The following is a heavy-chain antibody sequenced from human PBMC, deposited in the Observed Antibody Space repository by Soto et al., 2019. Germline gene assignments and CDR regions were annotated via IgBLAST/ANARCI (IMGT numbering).Heavy chain of an antibody. CDR1: GFIFSNYW. Sequence: GSLRLSCATSGFIFSNYWMHWVRQAPGKGLVWVSRINTDGSSTSYADSVKGRFTMSRDNAKNTLYLQMNSLRAEDTAVYYCARGIYSYGPASYYYYGLDVWGRRTTVSVSS. CDR2: INTDGSST. D-gene: IGHD5-18*01. J-gene: IGHJ6*02. CDR3: ARGIYSYGPASYYYYGLDV. V-gene: IGHV3-74*01.